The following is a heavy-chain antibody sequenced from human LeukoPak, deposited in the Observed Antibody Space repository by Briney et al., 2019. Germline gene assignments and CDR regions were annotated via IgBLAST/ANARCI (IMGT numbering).Heavy chain of an antibody. D-gene: IGHD6-19*01. CDR3: ARTDSSGWYYFDY. V-gene: IGHV1-69*13. CDR1: GGTFSSHA. CDR2: IVPIFGTA. Sequence: ASVKVSCKASGGTFSSHAISWVRQAPGQGLEWMGGIVPIFGTANYAQKFQGRVTITADESTTTAYMELSSLRSEDTAVYYCARTDSSGWYYFDYWGQGTLVTVSS. J-gene: IGHJ4*02.